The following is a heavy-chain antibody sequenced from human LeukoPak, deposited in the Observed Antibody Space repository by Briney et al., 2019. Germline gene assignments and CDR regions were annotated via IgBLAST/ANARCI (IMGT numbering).Heavy chain of an antibody. D-gene: IGHD6-19*01. CDR1: GFTFSIYA. J-gene: IGHJ4*02. CDR3: AKGGAQQAVYYFDY. Sequence: GGCLRLSCAASGFTFSIYAMTWVRQAPGKGLEWVSGINGISGETYYADSVKGRFTISRDNSRNTLFLQMSSLRPDDTAVYYCAKGGAQQAVYYFDYWGQGTLVTVSS. V-gene: IGHV3-23*01. CDR2: INGISGET.